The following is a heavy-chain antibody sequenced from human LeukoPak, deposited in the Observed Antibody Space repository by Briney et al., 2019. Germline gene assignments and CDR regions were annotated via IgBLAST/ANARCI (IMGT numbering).Heavy chain of an antibody. CDR2: LSSDESFT. CDR3: ARDLNWLLFDY. CDR1: GFTFSSYV. V-gene: IGHV3-74*01. J-gene: IGHJ4*02. Sequence: GGSLRLSCAASGFTFSSYVMHWVRQAPGKGLVWVARLSSDESFTSYADSVKGRFTISRDNAKNTLYLQMNSLRAEDTAVYHCARDLNWLLFDYWGQGTLVTVSS. D-gene: IGHD3-9*01.